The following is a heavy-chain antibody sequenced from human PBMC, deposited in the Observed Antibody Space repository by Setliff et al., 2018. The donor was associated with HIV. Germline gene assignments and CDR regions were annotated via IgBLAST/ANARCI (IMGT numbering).Heavy chain of an antibody. J-gene: IGHJ3*02. D-gene: IGHD3-16*02. CDR2: INPNSGGT. CDR1: GYTFTGYY. Sequence: ASVKVSCKASGYTFTGYYMHWVRQAPGQGLEWMGWINPNSGGTNYAQKFQGRVTMTRDTSISTAYMELSRLRSDDTAVYYCARVGGGGLRLGEFSSYDAFDIWGQVTMVTVSS. CDR3: ARVGGGGLRLGEFSSYDAFDI. V-gene: IGHV1-2*02.